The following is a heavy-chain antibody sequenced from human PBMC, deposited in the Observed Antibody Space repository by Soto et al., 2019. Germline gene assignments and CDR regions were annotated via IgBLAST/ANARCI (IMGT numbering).Heavy chain of an antibody. D-gene: IGHD3-16*01. V-gene: IGHV1-18*01. CDR1: GYSFTRYG. CDR2: INAYNGNT. Sequence: QVQLVQSGAEVKNPGASVKVSCKASGYSFTRYGIGWARQAPGQGLEWMGWINAYNGNTNYAQNLQARLTLTTDTSTTTAYMELRSLRSNDTGIYYCAMVDVYVTPSPQDVWGQGTTVTVSS. J-gene: IGHJ6*02. CDR3: AMVDVYVTPSPQDV.